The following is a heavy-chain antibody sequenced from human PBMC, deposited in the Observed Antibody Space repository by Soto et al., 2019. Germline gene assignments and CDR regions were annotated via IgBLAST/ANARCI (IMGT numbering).Heavy chain of an antibody. CDR3: AKDSWAIFGVPAGEYYAMDV. CDR1: GFTFENYA. CDR2: ISGSGGTT. V-gene: IGHV3-23*01. Sequence: GGSLRLSCVASGFTFENYAMSWVRQAPGKGLEWVSAISGSGGTTYYSDSVKGRFTISRDNSKNTVYLQMNDLRVEDAAEYFCAKDSWAIFGVPAGEYYAMDVWGQGTTVTVS. D-gene: IGHD3-3*01. J-gene: IGHJ6*02.